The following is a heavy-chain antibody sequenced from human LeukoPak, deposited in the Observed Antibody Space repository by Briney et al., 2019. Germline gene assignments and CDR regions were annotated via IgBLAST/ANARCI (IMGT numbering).Heavy chain of an antibody. J-gene: IGHJ4*02. CDR1: GFAFSSYA. CDR2: IDGGGGRT. CDR3: GKDFYDSSGSRYDY. D-gene: IGHD3-22*01. Sequence: GGSLRLSCTASGFAFSSYAMSWVRQAPGVGLEWGSAIDGGGGRTWHADSVRGRFTISRDNSKNTLFMQMNSLRAEDTAVYYCGKDFYDSSGSRYDYWGQGTLVTVSS. V-gene: IGHV3-23*01.